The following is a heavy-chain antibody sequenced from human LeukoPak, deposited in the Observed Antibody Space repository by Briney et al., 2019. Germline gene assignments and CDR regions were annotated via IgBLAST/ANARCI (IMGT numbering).Heavy chain of an antibody. D-gene: IGHD4-17*01. J-gene: IGHJ6*02. CDR1: GYTFTDYY. CDR2: FNPYSGAS. V-gene: IGHV1-2*02. CDR3: AKNGDYGHAMDV. Sequence: ASVKVSCKASGYTFTDYYMHWVRQAPGQGLEWVGSFNPYSGASKYAQKLRGRVTMTGDTSISTAYLQLGRVIGDDTAVYYCAKNGDYGHAMDVWGQGTTVTVSS.